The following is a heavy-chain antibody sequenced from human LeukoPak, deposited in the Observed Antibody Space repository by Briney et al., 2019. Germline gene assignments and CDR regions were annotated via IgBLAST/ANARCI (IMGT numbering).Heavy chain of an antibody. CDR2: INQDGSEK. D-gene: IGHD2-21*01. CDR1: GFTFSFYW. J-gene: IGHJ4*02. V-gene: IGHV3-7*01. Sequence: PGGSLRLSCAASGFTFSFYWMSWVRQAPGKGLEWVANINQDGSEKYYVDSVKGRFTISRDNAQNSLSLQMNSLRAEDTAVYYCARHIETYYDYWGQGTLVTVSS. CDR3: ARHIETYYDY.